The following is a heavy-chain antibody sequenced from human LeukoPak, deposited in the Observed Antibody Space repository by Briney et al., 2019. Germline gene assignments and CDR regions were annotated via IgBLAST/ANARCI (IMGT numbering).Heavy chain of an antibody. CDR2: IIPIFGTA. J-gene: IGHJ3*02. Sequence: ASVKVSCKASGYTFTSYAMNWVRQAPGQGLEWMGGIIPIFGTANYAQKFQGSVTITADKSTSTAYMELSSLRSEDTAVYYCARDRGGSPYDAFDIWGQGTMVTVSS. D-gene: IGHD3-16*01. CDR3: ARDRGGSPYDAFDI. CDR1: GYTFTSYA. V-gene: IGHV1-69*06.